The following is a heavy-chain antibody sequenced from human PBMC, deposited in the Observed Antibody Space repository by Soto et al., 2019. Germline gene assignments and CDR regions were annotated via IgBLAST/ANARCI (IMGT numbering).Heavy chain of an antibody. CDR3: ARADHYDTSGYWK. CDR1: GFTFSDYY. J-gene: IGHJ4*02. Sequence: QVQLVESGGGLVKPGGSLRLSCAASGFTFSDYYMSWIRQAPGKGLEWVSYITSSSSYTIYADSVRGRFTISRDNAKKSLFLQMNSLRAEDTAVYYCARADHYDTSGYWKWGQGTLVTVSS. D-gene: IGHD3-22*01. V-gene: IGHV3-11*05. CDR2: ITSSSSYT.